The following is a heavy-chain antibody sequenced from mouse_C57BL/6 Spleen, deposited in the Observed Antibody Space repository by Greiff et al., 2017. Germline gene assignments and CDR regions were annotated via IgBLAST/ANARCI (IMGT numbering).Heavy chain of an antibody. D-gene: IGHD1-1*01. CDR1: GYTFTSYG. J-gene: IGHJ2*01. V-gene: IGHV1-81*01. Sequence: VQRVESGAELARPGASVKLSCKASGYTFTSYGISWVKQRTGQGLEWIGEIYPRSGNTYYNEKFKGKATLTADKSSSTAYMELRSLTSEDSAVYFCARSFYYGSSSYYFDYWGQGTTLTVSS. CDR3: ARSFYYGSSSYYFDY. CDR2: IYPRSGNT.